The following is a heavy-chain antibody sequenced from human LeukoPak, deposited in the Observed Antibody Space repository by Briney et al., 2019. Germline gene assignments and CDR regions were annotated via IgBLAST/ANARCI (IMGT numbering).Heavy chain of an antibody. V-gene: IGHV4-34*01. CDR3: ARVSGGSYSGLGAFDI. CDR1: GGSFSGYY. J-gene: IGHJ3*02. CDR2: INHSGST. D-gene: IGHD1-26*01. Sequence: PSETLSLTCAVYGGSFSGYYWSWIRQPPGKGLEWIGEINHSGSTNYNPSLESRVTISVDTSKNQFSLKLSSVTAADTAVYYCARVSGGSYSGLGAFDIWGQGTMVTVSS.